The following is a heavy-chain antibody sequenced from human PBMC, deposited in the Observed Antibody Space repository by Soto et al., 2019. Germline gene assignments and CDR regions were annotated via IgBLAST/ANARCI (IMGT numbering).Heavy chain of an antibody. V-gene: IGHV4-34*01. CDR3: ARTIYGDCDAFDI. Sequence: SDTLSLTCADFCWSFSGYYWSWIRQPPGKGLEWIGEINHSESTNYNPSLKSRVTISVDTSKNQFSLKLSSVTAADSAVYYCARTIYGDCDAFDIWGQGTMVTGSS. J-gene: IGHJ3*02. CDR2: INHSEST. D-gene: IGHD4-17*01. CDR1: CWSFSGYY.